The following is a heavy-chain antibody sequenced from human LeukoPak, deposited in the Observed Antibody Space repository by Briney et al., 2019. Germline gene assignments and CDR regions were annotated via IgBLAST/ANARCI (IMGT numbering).Heavy chain of an antibody. CDR3: ATDRMDTAMVTPFLFDY. D-gene: IGHD5-18*01. CDR2: FDPEDGET. CDR1: GSTLTELS. J-gene: IGHJ4*02. V-gene: IGHV1-24*01. Sequence: GASVKVSCKVSGSTLTELSMHWVRQAPGTGLEWMGGFDPEDGETIYAQKFQGRVTMTEDTSTDTAYMELSSLRSEDTAVYYCATDRMDTAMVTPFLFDYWGQGTLVTVSS.